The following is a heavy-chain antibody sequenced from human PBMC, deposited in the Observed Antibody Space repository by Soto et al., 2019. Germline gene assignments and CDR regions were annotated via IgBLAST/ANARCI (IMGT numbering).Heavy chain of an antibody. CDR3: ARGLYRITGTTLDI. CDR2: INHSGST. J-gene: IGHJ3*02. D-gene: IGHD1-7*01. Sequence: SETLSLTCAVYGGSFSGYYWSWIRQPPGKGLEWIGEINHSGSTNYNPSLKSRVTISVETSKNQFSLKLSSVTAADTAVYYCARGLYRITGTTLDIWGQGTMVTVSS. V-gene: IGHV4-34*01. CDR1: GGSFSGYY.